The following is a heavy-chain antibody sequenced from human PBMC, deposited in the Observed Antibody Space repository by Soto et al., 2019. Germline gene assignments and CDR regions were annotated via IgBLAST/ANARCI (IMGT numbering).Heavy chain of an antibody. J-gene: IGHJ4*02. CDR1: GGTFSSYA. D-gene: IGHD6-19*01. V-gene: IGHV1-69*12. CDR2: IIPIFGTA. CDR3: ASDGQRSGWLV. Sequence: QVQLVQSGAEVKKPGSSVKVSCKASGGTFSSYAISWVRQAPGQGLEWMGGIIPIFGTANYAQKFQGKVTITADESTSKAYMELGSLRSEDSGVYYCASDGQRSGWLVWGQGTLVAVSS.